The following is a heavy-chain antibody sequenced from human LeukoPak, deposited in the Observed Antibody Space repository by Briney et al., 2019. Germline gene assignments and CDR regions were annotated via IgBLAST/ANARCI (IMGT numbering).Heavy chain of an antibody. Sequence: GGSLRLSCAASGFSFSRYWMSWVRQAPGKGLEWVANIKQDGSEKNYVESVKGRFTISRDNAKNSLYLQTNSLRAEGTAVYYCARVGNGDYRYYFYMDVWGKGTTVTISS. D-gene: IGHD4-17*01. CDR3: ARVGNGDYRYYFYMDV. V-gene: IGHV3-7*03. CDR2: IKQDGSEK. J-gene: IGHJ6*03. CDR1: GFSFSRYW.